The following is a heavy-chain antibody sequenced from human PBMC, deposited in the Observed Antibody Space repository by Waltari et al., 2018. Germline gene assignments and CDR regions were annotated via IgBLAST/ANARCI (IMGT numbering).Heavy chain of an antibody. V-gene: IGHV3-21*01. J-gene: IGHJ6*03. CDR2: ISSSSSYI. D-gene: IGHD3-3*01. CDR3: ASAYDFWSGYYTGYYYYYMDV. CDR1: GFTFRSDS. Sequence: EVQLVESGGGLVKPGGSLRLSCAASGFTFRSDSMNWVRRAPGKGLAWVSSISSSSSYIYYADSVKGRFTISRDNAKNSLYLQMNSLRAEDTAVYYCASAYDFWSGYYTGYYYYYMDVWGKGTTVTISS.